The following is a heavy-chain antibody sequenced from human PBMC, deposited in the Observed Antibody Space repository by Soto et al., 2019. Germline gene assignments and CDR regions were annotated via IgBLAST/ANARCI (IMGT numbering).Heavy chain of an antibody. CDR1: GFTFSSYG. Sequence: GGSLRLSCAASGFTFSSYGMHWVRQAPGKGLEWVAVIWYDGSNKYYADSVKGRFTISRDNSKNTLYLQMNSLRAEDTAVYYCARDLSSGYSYYFDYWGQGTLVTVSS. J-gene: IGHJ4*02. V-gene: IGHV3-33*01. D-gene: IGHD3-22*01. CDR3: ARDLSSGYSYYFDY. CDR2: IWYDGSNK.